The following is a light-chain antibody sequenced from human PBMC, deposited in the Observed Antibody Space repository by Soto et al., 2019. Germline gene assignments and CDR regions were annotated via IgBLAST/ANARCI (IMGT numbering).Light chain of an antibody. CDR3: QQSYSTPPEYT. Sequence: DIQMTQSPSSLSASVGDRVTITCRASQSISSYLNWYQQKPGKAPKLLIYAASSLQSGVPSRFSGSGYGTEFTLTISSLQPEDFATYYCQQSYSTPPEYTFGQGTKLEIK. V-gene: IGKV1-39*01. CDR1: QSISSY. J-gene: IGKJ2*01. CDR2: AAS.